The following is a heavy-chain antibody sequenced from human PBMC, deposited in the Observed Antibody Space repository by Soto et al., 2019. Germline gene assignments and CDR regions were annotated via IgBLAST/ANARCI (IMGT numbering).Heavy chain of an antibody. CDR3: ARVGLXIFGVVITSPDYYGMDV. CDR1: GFTFSSYA. CDR2: ISYDGSNK. V-gene: IGHV3-30-3*01. D-gene: IGHD3-3*01. Sequence: GGSLRLSCAASGFTFSSYAMHWVRQAPGKGLEGVAVISYDGSNKYYADSVKGRFTISRDNSKNTLYLQMNSLRAEDTAVYYCARVGLXIFGVVITSPDYYGMDVWGQGTTVTVSS. J-gene: IGHJ6*02.